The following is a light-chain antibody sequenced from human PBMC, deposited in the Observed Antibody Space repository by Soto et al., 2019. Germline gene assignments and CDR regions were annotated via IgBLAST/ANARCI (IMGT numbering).Light chain of an antibody. J-gene: IGLJ2*01. Sequence: QSVLTQSPSVSGAPGQRVTISCTGSSSNIGSGYDVHWYQQVPGTAPKLLIYNNVNRPSGVPDRFSGSKSGASASLVITGLQAEDDADYYCQSYDSSLSGSVFGGGTKLTVL. CDR2: NNV. CDR1: SSNIGSGYD. CDR3: QSYDSSLSGSV. V-gene: IGLV1-40*01.